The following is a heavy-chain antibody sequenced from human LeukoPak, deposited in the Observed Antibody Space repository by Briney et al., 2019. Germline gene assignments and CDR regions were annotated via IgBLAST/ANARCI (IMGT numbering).Heavy chain of an antibody. CDR2: VSSNGGST. V-gene: IGHV3-23*01. D-gene: IGHD6-6*01. CDR1: GFTFSSYA. Sequence: TGGSLRLSCPASGFTFSSYAMSWDRQAPGKGLEWVSTVSSNGGSTYYADSVKGRFTISRDNSKNTLYVQVNSLRAEDTGVYYCAKLAHSSSPDIDYWGQGTVVTVSS. CDR3: AKLAHSSSPDIDY. J-gene: IGHJ4*02.